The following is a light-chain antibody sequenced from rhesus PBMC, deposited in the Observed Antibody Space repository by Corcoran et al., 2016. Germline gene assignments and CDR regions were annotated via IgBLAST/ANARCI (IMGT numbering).Light chain of an antibody. CDR3: QQYGNWPLT. Sequence: EIVLTQSPATLSLSSGERATLSCWASQSVSSRLAWYQQKPDQPPRLLFYDVSTRAPGIPDRFSGSGSGTDFTLIITSLEPEDFAVYYCQQYGNWPLTFGGGTKVEI. CDR1: QSVSSR. CDR2: DVS. V-gene: IGKV3-42*03. J-gene: IGKJ4*01.